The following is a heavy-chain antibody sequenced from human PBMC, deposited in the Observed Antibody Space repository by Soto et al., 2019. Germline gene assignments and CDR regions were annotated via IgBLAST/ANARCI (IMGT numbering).Heavy chain of an antibody. V-gene: IGHV1-2*02. CDR2: INPGSGVT. CDR3: ARVAGHKNARFDT. Sequence: ASVKVSCKASGYSFTKYHMHWVRQAPGQGLACMGWINPGSGVTNQAQKFQGRVTMTRDTSITTTYMELNSLTSDDTAVYYCARVAGHKNARFDTWGQGALVTVSS. J-gene: IGHJ4*02. D-gene: IGHD1-1*01. CDR1: GYSFTKYH.